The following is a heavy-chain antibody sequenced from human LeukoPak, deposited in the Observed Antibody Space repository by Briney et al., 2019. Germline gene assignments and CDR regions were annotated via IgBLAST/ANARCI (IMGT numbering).Heavy chain of an antibody. CDR3: AREGPDSTFYGMDV. J-gene: IGHJ6*02. CDR1: GGSISSIKW. Sequence: PSDTLSLTCAVSGGSISSIKWWSWVRQPPGKGLVWIGEIYDSGTMKYNPSLKSRVTISVDKSENQFSLKLSSVTAADTAVYYCAREGPDSTFYGMDVWGQGTTATVSS. V-gene: IGHV4-4*02. CDR2: IYDSGTM. D-gene: IGHD6-13*01.